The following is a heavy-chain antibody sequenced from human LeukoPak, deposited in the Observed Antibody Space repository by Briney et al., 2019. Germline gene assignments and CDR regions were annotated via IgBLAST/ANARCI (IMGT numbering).Heavy chain of an antibody. CDR1: GGTFSSYA. CDR2: IIPILGIA. Sequence: SVKVSCKASGGTFSSYAISWVRQAPGQGLEWMGRIIPILGIANYAQKFQGRVTIIADKSTSTAYMELSSLRSEDTAVYYCARGSSYGGNSPLQFDYWGQGTLVTVSS. D-gene: IGHD4-23*01. V-gene: IGHV1-69*04. CDR3: ARGSSYGGNSPLQFDY. J-gene: IGHJ4*02.